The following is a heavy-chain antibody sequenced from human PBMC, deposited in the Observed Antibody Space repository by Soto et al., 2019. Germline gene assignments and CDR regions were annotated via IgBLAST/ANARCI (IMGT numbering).Heavy chain of an antibody. J-gene: IGHJ5*02. D-gene: IGHD3-22*01. CDR3: ARSRRPMIVVVIGLDP. Sequence: SVKVSFKASGYTFTSYAIGWVRQAPGQGLEWMGWISAYNGNTNYAQKLQGRVTMTTDTSTSTAYMELRNLRSDDTAVYYCARSRRPMIVVVIGLDPWGQGTLVTVSS. V-gene: IGHV1-18*01. CDR1: GYTFTSYA. CDR2: ISAYNGNT.